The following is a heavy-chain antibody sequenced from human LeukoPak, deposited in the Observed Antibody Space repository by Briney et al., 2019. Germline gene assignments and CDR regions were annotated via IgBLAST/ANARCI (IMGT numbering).Heavy chain of an antibody. Sequence: GGSLRLSCAASGFTITDYWMTWVRQAPGKGLEWVANINEDGNDKYYVDSVKGRFTISKDNAKNSLYLQMTSLRADDTAVYYCARHGYYNLQYWGQGTLVTVSS. CDR1: GFTITDYW. V-gene: IGHV3-7*01. J-gene: IGHJ4*02. CDR2: INEDGNDK. D-gene: IGHD1-1*01. CDR3: ARHGYYNLQY.